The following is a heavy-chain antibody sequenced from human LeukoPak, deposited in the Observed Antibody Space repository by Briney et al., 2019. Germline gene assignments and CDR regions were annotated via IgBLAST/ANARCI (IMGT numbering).Heavy chain of an antibody. D-gene: IGHD4-17*01. V-gene: IGHV3-23*01. CDR2: ISGGGGST. CDR1: GFTFSSYA. CDR3: AKDSSTVTTPDY. J-gene: IGHJ4*02. Sequence: PGGSLRLSCAASGFTFSSYAMSWVRQAPGEGLEWVSAISGGGGSTSYADSVKGRFTISRENSKNTLYLKMNSLRAEDTAVYYCAKDSSTVTTPDYWGQGTLVTVSS.